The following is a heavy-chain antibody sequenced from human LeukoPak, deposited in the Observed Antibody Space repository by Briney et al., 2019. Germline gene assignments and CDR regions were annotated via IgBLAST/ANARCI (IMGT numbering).Heavy chain of an antibody. Sequence: ASVKVSCKASGYTFTGYYMHWVRQAPGQGLEWMGWINPNSGGTNYAQKLQGRVTMTTDTSTSTAYMELRSLRSDDTAVYYCARDRHLAAAGLETLFDYWGQGTLVTVSS. J-gene: IGHJ4*02. CDR2: INPNSGGT. D-gene: IGHD6-13*01. V-gene: IGHV1-2*02. CDR1: GYTFTGYY. CDR3: ARDRHLAAAGLETLFDY.